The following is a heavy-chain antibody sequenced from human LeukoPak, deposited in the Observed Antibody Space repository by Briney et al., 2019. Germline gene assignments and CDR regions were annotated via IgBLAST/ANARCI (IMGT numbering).Heavy chain of an antibody. Sequence: GGSLRLSCAASGFTFSSYAMSWVRQPPGKGLEWVSAISGSGGSTYYADSVKGRFTISRDNSKNTLYLQMNSLRAEDTAVYYCAKYYYASSGYYYEGPVFDYWGQGTLVTVSS. V-gene: IGHV3-23*01. CDR1: GFTFSSYA. CDR2: ISGSGGST. J-gene: IGHJ4*02. CDR3: AKYYYASSGYYYEGPVFDY. D-gene: IGHD3-22*01.